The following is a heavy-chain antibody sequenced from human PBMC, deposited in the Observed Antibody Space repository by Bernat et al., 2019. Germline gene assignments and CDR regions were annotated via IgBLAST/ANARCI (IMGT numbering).Heavy chain of an antibody. J-gene: IGHJ4*02. D-gene: IGHD1-26*01. CDR3: ARVLRGAREFDY. CDR1: GFTFSSYW. V-gene: IGHV3-74*01. Sequence: EVQLVESGGGLVQPGWSLRRSCAASGFTFSSYWMHWVRQAPGKGLVWVSRINSDGSSTSYADSVKGRFTISRDNAKNTLYLQMNSLRAEDTAVYYCARVLRGAREFDYWGQGTLVTVSS. CDR2: INSDGSST.